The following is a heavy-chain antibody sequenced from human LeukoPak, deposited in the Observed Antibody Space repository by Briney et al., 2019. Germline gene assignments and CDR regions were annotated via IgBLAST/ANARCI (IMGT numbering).Heavy chain of an antibody. CDR1: GYTFTSYA. J-gene: IGHJ4*02. Sequence: ASVKVSWKASGYTFTSYAMHWVRQAPGQRLEWMGWINAGNGNTKYSQKFQGRVTITRDTSASTAYMELSSLRSEDTAVYYCARAEWELLLFDYWGQGTLVTVSS. CDR3: ARAEWELLLFDY. D-gene: IGHD1-26*01. V-gene: IGHV1-3*01. CDR2: INAGNGNT.